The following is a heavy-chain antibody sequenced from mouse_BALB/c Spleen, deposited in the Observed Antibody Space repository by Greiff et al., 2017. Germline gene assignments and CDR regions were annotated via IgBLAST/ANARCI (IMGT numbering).Heavy chain of an antibody. Sequence: VQLQQSGPSLVQPSQSLSITCTVSGFSLTSYGVHWVRQSPGKGLEWLGVIWRGGSTDYNAAFMSRLSITKDNSKSQVFFKMNSLQADDTAIYYCAKEYYGSRGDWYFDVWGAGTTVTVSS. J-gene: IGHJ1*01. D-gene: IGHD1-1*01. CDR1: GFSLTSYG. V-gene: IGHV2-5-1*01. CDR2: IWRGGST. CDR3: AKEYYGSRGDWYFDV.